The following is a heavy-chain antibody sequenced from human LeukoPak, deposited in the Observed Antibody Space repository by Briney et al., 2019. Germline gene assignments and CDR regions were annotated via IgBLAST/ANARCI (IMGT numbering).Heavy chain of an antibody. V-gene: IGHV4-59*08. Sequence: PSETLSLTCTVSGGSISSYYWSWIRQPPGKGLEWIGYIYYSGSTNYNPSLKSRVTISVDTSKNQFSLKLSSVTAADTAVYYCARVPVDYYDSSGYLGLNYNWFDPWGQGTLVTVSS. CDR2: IYYSGST. D-gene: IGHD3-22*01. J-gene: IGHJ5*02. CDR1: GGSISSYY. CDR3: ARVPVDYYDSSGYLGLNYNWFDP.